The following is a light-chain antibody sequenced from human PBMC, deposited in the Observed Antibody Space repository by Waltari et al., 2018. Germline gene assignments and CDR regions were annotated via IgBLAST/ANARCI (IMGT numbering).Light chain of an antibody. CDR3: NSRDSSGNHP. CDR2: GKN. V-gene: IGLV3-19*01. Sequence: SSELTQDPAVSVALGQTVRITCQGDSLRSYYASWYQQKPGQAPVLVIYGKNKRPAGIQDRFYGSSSGHTASLTITGAQAEDEADYYCNSRDSSGNHPFGGGTKLTVL. CDR1: SLRSYY. J-gene: IGLJ2*01.